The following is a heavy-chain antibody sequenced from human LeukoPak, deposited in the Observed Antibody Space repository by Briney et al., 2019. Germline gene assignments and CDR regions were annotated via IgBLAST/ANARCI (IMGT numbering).Heavy chain of an antibody. D-gene: IGHD3-16*02. CDR3: ARVLGVIDPFDY. CDR2: INPSGGST. Sequence: ASVKVSCKASGYTFTSYYMHWARQAPGQGLEWMGIINPSGGSTSYAQKFQGRVTMTRDTSTSTVYMELSRLRSDDTAVYYCARVLGVIDPFDYWGQGTLVTVSS. J-gene: IGHJ4*02. V-gene: IGHV1-46*01. CDR1: GYTFTSYY.